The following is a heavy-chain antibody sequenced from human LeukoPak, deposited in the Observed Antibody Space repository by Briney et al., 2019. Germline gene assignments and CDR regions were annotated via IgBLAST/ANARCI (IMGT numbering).Heavy chain of an antibody. D-gene: IGHD3-9*01. J-gene: IGHJ4*02. CDR3: ATQDPLTYYDILTGYYTLPPFDY. Sequence: PSETLSLTCTVSGGSISSYYWSWIRQPPGKGLEWIGYIYYSGSTNYNPSLKSRVTISVDTSKNQFSLKLSSVTAADTAVYYCATQDPLTYYDILTGYYTLPPFDYWGQGTLVTVSS. CDR2: IYYSGST. CDR1: GGSISSYY. V-gene: IGHV4-59*08.